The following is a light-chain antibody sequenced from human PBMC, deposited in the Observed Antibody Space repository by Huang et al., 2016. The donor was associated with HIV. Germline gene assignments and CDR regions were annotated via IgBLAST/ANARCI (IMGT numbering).Light chain of an antibody. J-gene: IGKJ4*01. CDR2: GAS. Sequence: DIQMTQSPSFLSASVGDRVVITCRASQSIHTYLNWYQQKPGKAPKVLIFGASRLESGVPSRFRGRASGTDFTLTITSLEPEDFATYFCQQTYTTPLTFGGGTKVDIK. V-gene: IGKV1-39*01. CDR3: QQTYTTPLT. CDR1: QSIHTY.